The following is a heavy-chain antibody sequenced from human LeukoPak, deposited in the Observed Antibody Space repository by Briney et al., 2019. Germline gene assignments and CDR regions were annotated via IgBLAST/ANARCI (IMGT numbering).Heavy chain of an antibody. V-gene: IGHV3-74*01. D-gene: IGHD2-15*01. CDR1: GFTFINYW. CDR2: INNDGSTT. J-gene: IGHJ4*02. Sequence: PGGSLRLSCAASGFTFINYWMHWVRHAPGEGLVWVSHINNDGSTTTYVDSVKGRFTSSRDNAKNTLYLHVNSLRAEDAAVYYCARGGFCSGGDCRGSFDYWGQGALVTVSS. CDR3: ARGGFCSGGDCRGSFDY.